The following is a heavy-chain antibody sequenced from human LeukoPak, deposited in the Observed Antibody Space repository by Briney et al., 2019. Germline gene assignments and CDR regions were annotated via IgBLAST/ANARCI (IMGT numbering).Heavy chain of an antibody. Sequence: GRSQRLSCAASGFTFSSYGMHWVRQAPGKGLEWVAVISYDGSNKYYADSVKGRFTISRDNSKNTLYLQMNSLRAEDTAVYYCAKDRIGQQPTFDYWGQGTLVTVSS. CDR3: AKDRIGQQPTFDY. V-gene: IGHV3-30*18. J-gene: IGHJ4*02. CDR1: GFTFSSYG. CDR2: ISYDGSNK. D-gene: IGHD6-13*01.